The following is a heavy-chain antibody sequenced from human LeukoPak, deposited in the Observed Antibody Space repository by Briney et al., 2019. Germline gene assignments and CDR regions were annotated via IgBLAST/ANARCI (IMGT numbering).Heavy chain of an antibody. Sequence: ESSETLSLTCTVSGGSISTFYWSWIRQPPGKGLEWIGYIYFSGSTNYNPSLKSRVTISVDTPKNQFSLKLSSVTAADTAVYYCARGVRYYGSGSLDYWGQGTLVTVSS. D-gene: IGHD3-10*01. J-gene: IGHJ4*02. V-gene: IGHV4-59*01. CDR3: ARGVRYYGSGSLDY. CDR1: GGSISTFY. CDR2: IYFSGST.